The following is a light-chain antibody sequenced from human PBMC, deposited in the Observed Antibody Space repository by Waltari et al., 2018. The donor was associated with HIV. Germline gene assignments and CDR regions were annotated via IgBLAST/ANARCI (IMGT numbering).Light chain of an antibody. J-gene: IGLJ3*02. CDR1: ASNFGSDF. CDR3: GTWDNRLSVGV. Sequence: QSVLTQPPSMSAAPGQRVTISCSGRASNFGSDFVSWYQHVPGTAPKLLIYDNTKRPSGISDRFSGSKSGTSATLAITGLQTGDEAVYYCGTWDNRLSVGVFGGGTRLTVL. CDR2: DNT. V-gene: IGLV1-51*01.